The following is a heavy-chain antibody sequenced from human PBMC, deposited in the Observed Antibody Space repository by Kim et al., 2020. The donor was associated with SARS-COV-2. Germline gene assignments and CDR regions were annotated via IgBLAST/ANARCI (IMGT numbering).Heavy chain of an antibody. J-gene: IGHJ4*02. CDR1: GFTFSGHY. V-gene: IGHV3-7*05. D-gene: IGHD2-8*02. CDR2: IKQDGSEK. Sequence: GGSLRLSCADSGFTFSGHYMTWVRQAPGKGLEWVANIKQDGSEKLYVDSVKGRFTISRDNAKKSLYLQMNSLRAEDTAMYYCARNHWYSFDYWGQGTLVTVSS. CDR3: ARNHWYSFDY.